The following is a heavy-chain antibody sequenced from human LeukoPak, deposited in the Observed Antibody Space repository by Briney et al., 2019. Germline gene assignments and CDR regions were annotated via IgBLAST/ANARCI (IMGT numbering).Heavy chain of an antibody. J-gene: IGHJ5*02. CDR2: IKQEGSEK. CDR1: GFSFSSYW. CDR3: AKGSTIYWLQIWLEP. Sequence: GGSLRLSCAASGFSFSSYWMNWVREAPGKVREWVANIKQEGSEKYYVDSVKGRFTISRDNSKSTLYLQMTSLRAEDTAVYYCAKGSTIYWLQIWLEPWGQGTLVTVSS. D-gene: IGHD2-8*02. V-gene: IGHV3-7*01.